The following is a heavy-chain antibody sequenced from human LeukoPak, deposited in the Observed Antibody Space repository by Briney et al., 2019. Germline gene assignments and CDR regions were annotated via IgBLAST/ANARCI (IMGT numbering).Heavy chain of an antibody. CDR2: INPNSGGT. D-gene: IGHD6-19*01. J-gene: IGHJ4*02. CDR3: AREDNLGSGSSPNDY. CDR1: GYTFTGYY. V-gene: IGHV1-2*06. Sequence: ASVKDSCKATGYTFTGYYMDWVRQAPGQGLEWMGRINPNSGGTNYAQKFQGRVTMTRDTSISTAYMELSRLRSDDTAVYYCAREDNLGSGSSPNDYWGQGTLVTVSS.